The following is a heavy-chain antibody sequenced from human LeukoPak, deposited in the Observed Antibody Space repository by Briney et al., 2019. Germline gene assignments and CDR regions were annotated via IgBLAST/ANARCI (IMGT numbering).Heavy chain of an antibody. J-gene: IGHJ4*02. CDR2: IYYSGST. V-gene: IGHV4-39*01. CDR1: GGSISSSSYY. Sequence: SETLSLTCTVSGGSISSSSYYWGWIRQPPGKGLEWIGSIYYSGSTYYNPSLKSRVTISVDTSKNQFSLKLSSVTAADTAVYYCARLYSSSWIDYWGQGTLVTVSS. D-gene: IGHD6-13*01. CDR3: ARLYSSSWIDY.